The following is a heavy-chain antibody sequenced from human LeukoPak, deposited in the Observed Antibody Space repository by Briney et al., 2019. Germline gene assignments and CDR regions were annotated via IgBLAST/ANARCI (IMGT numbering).Heavy chain of an antibody. J-gene: IGHJ6*03. CDR3: ARVGQSGIVVVPATYYMDV. V-gene: IGHV1-18*01. Sequence: GASVKVSCKASGYTFTSYGISWVRQAPGQGLEWMGWISAYNGNTNYAQKLQGRVTMTTDTSTSTAYMELRSLRSDDTAVYYCARVGQSGIVVVPATYYMDVWGKGTTVTISS. CDR2: ISAYNGNT. D-gene: IGHD2-2*01. CDR1: GYTFTSYG.